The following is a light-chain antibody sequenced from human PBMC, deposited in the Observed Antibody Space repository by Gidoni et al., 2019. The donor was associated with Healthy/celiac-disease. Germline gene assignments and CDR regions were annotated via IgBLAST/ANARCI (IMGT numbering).Light chain of an antibody. Sequence: EIVMTQSPATLSVFPGERATLSYRASQSVSSNLAWYQQKPGQAPRLLIYGAATRATGIPARFSGSGSGTEFTLTISSLQSEDFAVYYCQQYNNWPITFGQGTRLEIK. J-gene: IGKJ5*01. V-gene: IGKV3-15*01. CDR1: QSVSSN. CDR3: QQYNNWPIT. CDR2: GAA.